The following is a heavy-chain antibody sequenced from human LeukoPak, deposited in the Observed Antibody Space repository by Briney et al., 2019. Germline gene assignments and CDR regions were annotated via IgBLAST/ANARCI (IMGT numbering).Heavy chain of an antibody. CDR2: ISAYNGNT. V-gene: IGHV1-18*01. CDR3: ARQIYDSSGYYYCYYMDV. Sequence: ASVKVSCKASGYTFTSYGISWVRQAPGQGLEWMGWISAYNGNTNYAQKLQGRVTMTTDTSTSTAYMELRSLRSDDTAVYYCARQIYDSSGYYYCYYMDVWGKGTTVTVSS. J-gene: IGHJ6*03. D-gene: IGHD3-22*01. CDR1: GYTFTSYG.